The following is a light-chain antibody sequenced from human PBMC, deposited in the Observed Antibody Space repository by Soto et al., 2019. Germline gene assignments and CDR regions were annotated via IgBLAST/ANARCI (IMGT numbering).Light chain of an antibody. Sequence: EIVLTQSPGTLSLSPGERATLSCRASQSVSSSYLAWYQQKPGQAPRLLIYGASSRATGIPDRFSGSGSGTDFTLTISRLEPEDFAVYYCQQRSNWPPLMYTFGQGTKLEIK. CDR3: QQRSNWPPLMYT. J-gene: IGKJ2*01. CDR2: GAS. V-gene: IGKV3D-20*02. CDR1: QSVSSSY.